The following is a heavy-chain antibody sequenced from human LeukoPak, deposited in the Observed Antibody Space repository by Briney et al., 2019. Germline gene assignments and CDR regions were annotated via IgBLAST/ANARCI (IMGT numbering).Heavy chain of an antibody. CDR2: ISSGSSI. J-gene: IGHJ5*02. D-gene: IGHD5-12*01. CDR1: GFTFSSYS. V-gene: IGHV3-48*01. CDR3: ARGGSGYDGLNWFDP. Sequence: GGSLRLSCAASGFTFSSYSMNWVRQAPGKGLEWVSYISSGSSIYYTDSVKGRFTVSRDNAKNSLYLQMNTLRAEDTAVYYCARGGSGYDGLNWFDPWGQGTLVTVSS.